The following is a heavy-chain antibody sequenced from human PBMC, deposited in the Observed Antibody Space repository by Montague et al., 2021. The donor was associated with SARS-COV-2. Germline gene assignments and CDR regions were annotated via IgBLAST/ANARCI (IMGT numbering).Heavy chain of an antibody. V-gene: IGHV4-34*01. D-gene: IGHD2-2*02. CDR3: ARLGDGVVAAPILGIGPVYSSFSFDV. J-gene: IGHJ6*04. CDR2: INHSGSA. CDR1: GGSFSGYY. Sequence: SETLSLTCAVYGGSFSGYYWNWIRQPPRKGLEWIGEINHSGSANYNPSLKRRVTISVDTSKNQFSLKLNSVTAADTAVYYCARLGDGVVAAPILGIGPVYSSFSFDVWGKGATVTVSS.